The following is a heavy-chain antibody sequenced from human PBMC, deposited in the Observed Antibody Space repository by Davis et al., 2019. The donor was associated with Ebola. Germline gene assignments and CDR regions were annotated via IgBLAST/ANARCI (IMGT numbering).Heavy chain of an antibody. CDR2: INPNSGGT. CDR1: AYTFTSYG. Sequence: ASAQVSCKASAYTFTSYGISWVRQAPGQGLQWMGWINPNSGGTNYAQKFQGWVTMTRDTSISTAYMELSSLRSEDTAVYYCAREDYYDSSGYYIGGGFDYWGQGTLVTVSS. J-gene: IGHJ4*02. V-gene: IGHV1-2*04. CDR3: AREDYYDSSGYYIGGGFDY. D-gene: IGHD3-22*01.